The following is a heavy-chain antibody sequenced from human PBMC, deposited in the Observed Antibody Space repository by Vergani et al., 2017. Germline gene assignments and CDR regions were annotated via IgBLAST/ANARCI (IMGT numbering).Heavy chain of an antibody. D-gene: IGHD2-2*01. CDR3: ARGDCSSTSCRSDAFDI. V-gene: IGHV3-9*01. Sequence: DVQLVESGGGLVRPGKSLELSCEASGFTFADYTMHWVRQAPGKGLEWVAGSSWNVGHIGYADSVKGRFTISRDDAKNSLTLQMSSLRSEDTAVYYCARGDCSSTSCRSDAFDIWGQGTMVTVSS. CDR2: SSWNVGHI. CDR1: GFTFADYT. J-gene: IGHJ3*02.